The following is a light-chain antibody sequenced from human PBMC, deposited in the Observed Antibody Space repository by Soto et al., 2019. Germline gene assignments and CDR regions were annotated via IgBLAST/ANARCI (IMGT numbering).Light chain of an antibody. V-gene: IGKV1-33*01. CDR1: QDITNY. CDR3: QQYETRPLT. Sequence: DIQLTQSPPSLSASVGDAVTITCQASQDITNYLNWYQQRSGKSPKLLIFDAAKLERGVPSRFSGSGSGTHFTFTISSLQPEDVATYYCQQYETRPLTFGGGTKVE. J-gene: IGKJ4*01. CDR2: DAA.